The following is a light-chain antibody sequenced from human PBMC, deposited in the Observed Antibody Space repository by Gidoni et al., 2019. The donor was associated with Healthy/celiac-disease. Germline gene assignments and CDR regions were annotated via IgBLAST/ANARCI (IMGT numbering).Light chain of an antibody. CDR3: SSYTSSSTHYVV. V-gene: IGLV2-14*01. Sequence: QSALTQPASVSGSPGQSITISCTGTSSDVGGYNYVSWYQQHPGKAPKLMIYDVSNRPSGVSNRFSGSKSGNTAYLTISGLQAEDEADYYCSSYTSSSTHYVVFGGGTKLTVL. CDR1: SSDVGGYNY. J-gene: IGLJ2*01. CDR2: DVS.